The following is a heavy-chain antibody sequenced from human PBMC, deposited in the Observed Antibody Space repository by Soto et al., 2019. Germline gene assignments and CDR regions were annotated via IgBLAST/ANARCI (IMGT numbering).Heavy chain of an antibody. CDR2: IYYSGST. Sequence: SETLSLTCTVSVGSISSSSYYWGWIRQPPGKGLEWIGSIYYSGSTYYNPSLKSRVTISVDTSKNQFSLKLSSVTAADTAVYYCARHGVVWNGNAFDIWGQGTMVTVSS. CDR1: VGSISSSSYY. J-gene: IGHJ3*02. D-gene: IGHD1-1*01. CDR3: ARHGVVWNGNAFDI. V-gene: IGHV4-39*01.